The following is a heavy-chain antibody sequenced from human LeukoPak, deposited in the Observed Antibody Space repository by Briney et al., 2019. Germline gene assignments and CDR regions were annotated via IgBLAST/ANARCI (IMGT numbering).Heavy chain of an antibody. D-gene: IGHD5-12*01. J-gene: IGHJ5*02. CDR1: GYTFTGYY. CDR3: AREGGYDLSSWFDP. Sequence: GASVKVSCRTSGYTFTGYYMHWVRQAPGQGLEWMGWINPNNGDTKYAQKFQGWVTMTRDTSISTAYMELSRLRSDDTAVYYCAREGGYDLSSWFDPWGQGTLVTVSS. V-gene: IGHV1-2*04. CDR2: INPNNGDT.